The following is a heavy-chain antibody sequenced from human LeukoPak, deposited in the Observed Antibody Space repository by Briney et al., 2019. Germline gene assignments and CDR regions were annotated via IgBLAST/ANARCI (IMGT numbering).Heavy chain of an antibody. V-gene: IGHV1-69*02. J-gene: IGHJ4*02. CDR1: GGTFSSYT. CDR2: VIPILGIA. D-gene: IGHD4-11*01. CDR3: ARVGSAVTTFDY. Sequence: ASVKVSCKASGGTFSSYTISWVRQAPGQGLEWMGRVIPILGIANYAQKFQGRVTITADKSTSTAYMELSSLRSEDTAVYYCARVGSAVTTFDYWGQGTLATVSS.